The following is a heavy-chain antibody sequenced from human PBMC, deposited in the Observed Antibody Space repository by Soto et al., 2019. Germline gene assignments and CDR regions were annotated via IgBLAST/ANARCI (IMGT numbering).Heavy chain of an antibody. D-gene: IGHD1-26*01. CDR2: ISSNGDTT. J-gene: IGHJ4*02. CDR3: VRWVGATMRIVY. CDR1: GFTLSGYI. V-gene: IGHV3-64D*08. Sequence: GGSLRLSCSASGFTLSGYIMYWVRQAPGKGLEHVSAISSNGDTTYYADSVKGRFTISRDNSKNTLYLQMSSLRAEDTAVYYCVRWVGATMRIVYWGQGTLVTVSS.